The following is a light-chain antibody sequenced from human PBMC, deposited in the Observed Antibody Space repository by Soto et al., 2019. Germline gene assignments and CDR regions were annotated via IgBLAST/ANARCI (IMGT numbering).Light chain of an antibody. V-gene: IGLV4-69*01. CDR2: LNSDGSH. Sequence: QLVLTQSPSASASLGASVKLTCTLSSGHSNYAIAWHQQQSEEGPRYLMKLNSDGSHSKGDGIPDRFSGSSSGAERYLTISSLQSEDEADYYCQTWGSGIVVFGGGTQLTVL. CDR1: SGHSNYA. CDR3: QTWGSGIVV. J-gene: IGLJ2*01.